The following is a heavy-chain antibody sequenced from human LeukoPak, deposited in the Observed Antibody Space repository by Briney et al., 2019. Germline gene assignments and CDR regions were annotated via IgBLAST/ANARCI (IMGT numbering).Heavy chain of an antibody. V-gene: IGHV3-53*01. CDR3: AREMENSNYGWFDP. Sequence: EGSLRLSCAASGFTVSSNYMSWVRQAPRKGLEWVSVIYSGGSAYYADSVKGRFTISRDNSKNTLYLQMNSLRAEDTAVYYCAREMENSNYGWFDPWGQGTLVTVSS. J-gene: IGHJ5*02. CDR1: GFTVSSNY. D-gene: IGHD4-11*01. CDR2: IYSGGSA.